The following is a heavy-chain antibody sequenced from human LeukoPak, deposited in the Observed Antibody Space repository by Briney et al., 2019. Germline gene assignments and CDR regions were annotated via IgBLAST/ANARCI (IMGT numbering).Heavy chain of an antibody. V-gene: IGHV5-51*01. D-gene: IGHD3-3*01. CDR1: GYIFTSYW. CDR2: IYPGDSDT. CDR3: ARAGTIFGVAADY. Sequence: GESLKISCKGSGYIFTSYWIGWVRQMPGKGLEWMGIIYPGDSDTRYSPSFQGQVTISADKSISTAYLQWSSLKASDTAMYYCARAGTIFGVAADYWGQGTLVTVSS. J-gene: IGHJ4*02.